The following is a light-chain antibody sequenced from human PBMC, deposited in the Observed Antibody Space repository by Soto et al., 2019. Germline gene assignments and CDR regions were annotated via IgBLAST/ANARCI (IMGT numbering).Light chain of an antibody. J-gene: IGKJ4*01. CDR1: QSISSW. CDR3: QQSYSTPLT. V-gene: IGKV1-5*01. CDR2: DAS. Sequence: DIQMTQSPSTLSASVVDRVTITCLASQSISSWLAWYQQKPGKAPKLLIYDASSLESGVPSRFSGSGSGTEFTLTISSLQPEDFATYYCQQSYSTPLTFGGGTKVDIK.